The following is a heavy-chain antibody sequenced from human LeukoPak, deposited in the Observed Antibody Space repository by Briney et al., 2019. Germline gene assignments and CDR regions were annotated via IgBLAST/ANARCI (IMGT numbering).Heavy chain of an antibody. CDR1: GGSISSYY. CDR3: ARHSYYYYMDV. Sequence: SETLSLTCTVSGGSISSYYWGWIRQPPGKGLEWIGSIYYSGSTYYNPSLKSRVTISVDTSKNQFSLKLSSVTAADTAVYYCARHSYYYYMDVWGKGTTVTVSS. J-gene: IGHJ6*03. CDR2: IYYSGST. V-gene: IGHV4-39*01.